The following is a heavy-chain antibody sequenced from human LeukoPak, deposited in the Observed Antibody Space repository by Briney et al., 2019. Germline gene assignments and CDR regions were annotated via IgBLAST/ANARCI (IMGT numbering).Heavy chain of an antibody. CDR3: ARVSIYCSSTSFYEDAFDI. V-gene: IGHV4-59*01. J-gene: IGHJ3*02. D-gene: IGHD2-2*01. CDR1: GGSISSYY. Sequence: SETLSLTCTVSGGSISSYYWSWIRQPPGKGLEWIGYIYYSGSTNYNPSLKSRVTISVDTSKNQFSLKLSSVTAADTAVYYCARVSIYCSSTSFYEDAFDIWGQGTMVTVSS. CDR2: IYYSGST.